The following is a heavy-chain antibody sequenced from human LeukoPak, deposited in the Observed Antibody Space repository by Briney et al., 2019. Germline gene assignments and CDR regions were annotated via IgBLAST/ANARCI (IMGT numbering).Heavy chain of an antibody. CDR2: IYYSGST. D-gene: IGHD1-26*01. Sequence: SETLSLTCVVSGGSISSTSYYWGWIRQPPRKGLEWIGSIYYSGSTYYNPSLKSRVTISVDTSKNQFSLKLSSVTAADTAVYYCARAYSGSYHDAFDIWGQGTMVTVSS. J-gene: IGHJ3*02. V-gene: IGHV4-39*07. CDR1: GGSISSTSYY. CDR3: ARAYSGSYHDAFDI.